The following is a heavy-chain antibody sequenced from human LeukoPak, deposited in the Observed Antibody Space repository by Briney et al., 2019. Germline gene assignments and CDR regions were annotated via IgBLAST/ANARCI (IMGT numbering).Heavy chain of an antibody. Sequence: PGGSLRLSCAASGFTFSSYGMHWVRQAPGKGLEWVAVTWYDGSNKYYADSVKGRFTISRDNSKNTLYLQMNSLRAEDTAVYYCARDTGYSGYEGNAFDIWGQGTMVTVSS. D-gene: IGHD5-12*01. V-gene: IGHV3-33*01. CDR1: GFTFSSYG. J-gene: IGHJ3*02. CDR3: ARDTGYSGYEGNAFDI. CDR2: TWYDGSNK.